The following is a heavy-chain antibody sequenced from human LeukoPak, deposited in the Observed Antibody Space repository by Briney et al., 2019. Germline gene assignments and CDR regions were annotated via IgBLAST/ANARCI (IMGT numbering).Heavy chain of an antibody. V-gene: IGHV4-59*01. CDR2: IYYSGST. CDR1: GGSISSYY. CDR3: ARVLGSGWFLDR. J-gene: IGHJ5*02. Sequence: SETLSLTCTVSGGSISSYYWSWIRQPPGRGLEWIGYIYYSGSTNYNPSLKSRVTISVDTSKNQFSLKLSSVTAADTAVYYCARVLGSGWFLDRWGQGTLVTVSS. D-gene: IGHD6-19*01.